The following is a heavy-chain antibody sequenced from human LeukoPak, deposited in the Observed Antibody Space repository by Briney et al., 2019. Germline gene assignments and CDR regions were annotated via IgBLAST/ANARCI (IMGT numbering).Heavy chain of an antibody. CDR1: GFTFSSYG. CDR2: MWYDGSNK. J-gene: IGHJ5*02. CDR3: ARDLRFVDTAMPFDP. V-gene: IGHV3-33*01. Sequence: PGRSLRLSCAASGFTFSSYGMHWVRQAPGKGLEWVAVMWYDGSNKYYADSVKGRFTISRDNSKNTLYLQMNSLRAEDTAVYYCARDLRFVDTAMPFDPWGQGTLVTVSS. D-gene: IGHD5-18*01.